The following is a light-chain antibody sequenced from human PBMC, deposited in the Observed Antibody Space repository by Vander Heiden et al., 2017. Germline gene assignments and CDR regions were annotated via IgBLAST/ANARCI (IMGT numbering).Light chain of an antibody. V-gene: IGKV1-39*01. CDR1: QIINNY. CDR3: QQSYSTPPYT. CDR2: AAS. Sequence: DIQMTQSPSSLSASVGDRVTITCRASQIINNYLNWYQQKPGKAPKLLIYAASTLQSGVPSRFSGSGSGTAFTLTISSLQPEEFATYYCQQSYSTPPYTFGQGTKLEIK. J-gene: IGKJ2*01.